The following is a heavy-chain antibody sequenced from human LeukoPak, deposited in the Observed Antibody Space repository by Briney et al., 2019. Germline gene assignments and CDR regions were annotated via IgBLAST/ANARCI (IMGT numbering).Heavy chain of an antibody. J-gene: IGHJ5*02. CDR1: GFTFSSYS. D-gene: IGHD3-22*01. CDR2: ISSSSSYI. V-gene: IGHV3-21*01. Sequence: RLSCXASGFTFSSYSMNWVRQAPGKGLEWVSSISSSSSYIYYADSVKGRFTISRDNAKNSLYLQMNSLRAEDTAVYYCASSYDSSGYYEWFDPWGQGTLDTXXS. CDR3: ASSYDSSGYYEWFDP.